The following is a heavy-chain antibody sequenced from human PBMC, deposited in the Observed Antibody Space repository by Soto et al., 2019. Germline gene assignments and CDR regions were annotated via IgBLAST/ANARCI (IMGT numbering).Heavy chain of an antibody. Sequence: QVQLVQSGAEVKKPGSSVKVSCKACGGTFSSYVISWVRQAPRPGRDWMGGIIPIFGTVNYAQKFQGRVTITADESTSTAYMELSSLRSEDTAVYYCARTLNWNDEAYYGMDVWGQGTTVTVSS. V-gene: IGHV1-69*12. CDR1: GGTFSSYV. CDR3: ARTLNWNDEAYYGMDV. J-gene: IGHJ6*02. D-gene: IGHD1-1*01. CDR2: IIPIFGTV.